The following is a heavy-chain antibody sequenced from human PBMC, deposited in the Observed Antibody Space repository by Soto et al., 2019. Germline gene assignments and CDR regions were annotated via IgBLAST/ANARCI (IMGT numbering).Heavy chain of an antibody. Sequence: QVQLQQWGAGLLGPSETLSLPCAVSGGSFTETFWSWTRQPPGQGLEWIGEVDQSGSATYNPSLQSRVSISIDTSKKQFSLKLKPVTAADTAVYYCANVKVVSRRRYYPNMDVWGQGTTVTVYS. J-gene: IGHJ6*02. V-gene: IGHV4-34*01. D-gene: IGHD2-21*01. CDR2: VDQSGSA. CDR3: ANVKVVSRRRYYPNMDV. CDR1: GGSFTETF.